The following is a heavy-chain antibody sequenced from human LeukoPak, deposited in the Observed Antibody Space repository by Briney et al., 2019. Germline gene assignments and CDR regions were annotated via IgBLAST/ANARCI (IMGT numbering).Heavy chain of an antibody. CDR3: ARDYAALSPLDY. Sequence: ASVKVSCKASGGTFSSHAISWVRQAPGQGLEWMGWINPNSGGTNYAQKFQGRVTMTRDTSISTAYMELSRLRSDDTAVYYCARDYAALSPLDYWGQGTLVTVSS. J-gene: IGHJ4*02. CDR1: GGTFSSHA. CDR2: INPNSGGT. V-gene: IGHV1-2*02. D-gene: IGHD3-16*01.